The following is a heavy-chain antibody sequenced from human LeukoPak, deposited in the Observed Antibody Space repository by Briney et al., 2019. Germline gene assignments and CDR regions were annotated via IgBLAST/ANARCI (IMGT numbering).Heavy chain of an antibody. CDR3: ANHFSNTDNY. D-gene: IGHD4-11*01. CDR2: IYPGDSDI. V-gene: IGHV5-51*01. J-gene: IGHJ4*02. CDR1: GYSFINYW. Sequence: GEALKISCKGSGYSFINYWIGWVRQTPGKGLEWMGIIYPGDSDIRYSPSFQGHVTISADTSISTAYLQWGSVKDYDTAMYYCANHFSNTDNYWGQGTMVTVSS.